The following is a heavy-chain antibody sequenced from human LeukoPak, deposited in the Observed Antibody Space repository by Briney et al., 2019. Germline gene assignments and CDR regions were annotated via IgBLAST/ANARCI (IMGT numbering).Heavy chain of an antibody. CDR1: GGTFSSYA. V-gene: IGHV1-69*04. J-gene: IGHJ5*02. D-gene: IGHD6-13*01. Sequence: SVKVSCKASGGTFSSYAISWVRQAPGQGLEWTGRIIPIFGIANYAQKFQGRVTITADKSTSTAHMELSSLRSEDTAVYYCARVIAAAGTRWFDPWGQGTLVTVSS. CDR3: ARVIAAAGTRWFDP. CDR2: IIPIFGIA.